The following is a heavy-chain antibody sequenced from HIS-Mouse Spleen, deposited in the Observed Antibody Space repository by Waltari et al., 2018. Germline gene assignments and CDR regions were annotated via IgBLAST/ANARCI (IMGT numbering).Heavy chain of an antibody. D-gene: IGHD6-13*01. CDR1: GGSISSSSYY. CDR2: IDYSGVT. V-gene: IGHV4-39*07. J-gene: IGHJ2*01. CDR3: AREIPYSSSWYDWYFDL. Sequence: QLQLQESGPGLVKPSETLSLTCTVSGGSISSSSYYWGWLRQPPGQGLEWLGSIDYSGVTYYNPSVKSRVTISVDTSKNQFSLKLSSVTAADTAVYYCAREIPYSSSWYDWYFDLWGRGTLVTVSS.